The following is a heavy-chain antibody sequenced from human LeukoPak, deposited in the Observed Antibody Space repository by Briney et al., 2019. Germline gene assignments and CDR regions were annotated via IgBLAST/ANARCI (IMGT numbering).Heavy chain of an antibody. V-gene: IGHV4-34*01. CDR2: INHSGSA. CDR3: AGRLWRRDGYNLSAFDI. D-gene: IGHD5-24*01. CDR1: GGSFSGYY. Sequence: SETLSLTCAVYGGSFSGYYWSWIRQPPGKGLEWIGEINHSGSANYNPSLKSRVTISVDTSKNQFSLKLSSVTAADTAVYYCAGRLWRRDGYNLSAFDIWGQGTMVTVSS. J-gene: IGHJ3*02.